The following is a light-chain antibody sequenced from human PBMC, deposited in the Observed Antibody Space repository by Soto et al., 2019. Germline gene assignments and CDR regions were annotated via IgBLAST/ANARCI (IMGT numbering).Light chain of an antibody. J-gene: IGLJ1*01. CDR3: SSYTSSTLYV. CDR2: DVS. Sequence: SVLTQPASVSGSPGQSITISGTGTNSDVGGYNYVSWYQQHPGKAPKLMIYDVSNRPSGVSNRFSGSKSGNTASLTISGLQAEDEADYYCSSYTSSTLYVFGTGTKVTVL. CDR1: NSDVGGYNY. V-gene: IGLV2-14*01.